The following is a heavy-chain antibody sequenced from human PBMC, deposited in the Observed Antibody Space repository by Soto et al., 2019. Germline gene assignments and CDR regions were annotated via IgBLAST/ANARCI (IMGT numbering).Heavy chain of an antibody. Sequence: QITLKESGPTLVRPTETLTMTCTFSGFSLSTSVAGGFSLSTSGVGVGWIRQPPGRALAWLAVIYCDDAKRYSPPLTNRITIPKDTYKNLVVLTMPNVDPVDTATYFGAHVTLSVFDYSLPDWGQGAVVTVSS. J-gene: IGHJ4*02. CDR1: GFSLSTSVAGGFSLSTSGVG. V-gene: IGHV2-5*02. CDR2: IYCDDAK. CDR3: AHVTLSVFDYSLPD. D-gene: IGHD3-9*01.